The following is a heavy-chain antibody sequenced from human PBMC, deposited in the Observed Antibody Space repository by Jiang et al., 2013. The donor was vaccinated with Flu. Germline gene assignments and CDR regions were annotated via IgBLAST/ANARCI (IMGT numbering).Heavy chain of an antibody. V-gene: IGHV3-9*01. CDR3: ASALPLLGYCSGGSCPYYFDY. CDR2: ISWNSGSI. D-gene: IGHD2-15*01. Sequence: VQLVESGGGLVQPGRSLRLSCAASGFTFDDYTMHWVRQAPGKGLEWVSGISWNSGSIGYADSVKGRFTISRDNAKNSLYLQMNSLRAEDTALYYCASALPLLGYCSGGSCPYYFDYWGQGTLVTVSS. J-gene: IGHJ4*02. CDR1: GFTFDDYT.